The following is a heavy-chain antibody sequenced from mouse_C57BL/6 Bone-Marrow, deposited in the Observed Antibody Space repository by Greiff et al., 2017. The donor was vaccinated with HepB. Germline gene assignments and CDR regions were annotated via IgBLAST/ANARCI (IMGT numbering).Heavy chain of an antibody. CDR3: ARSGYDYDGYAMDY. Sequence: QVHVKQSGAELARPGASVKLSCKASGYTFTSYGISWVKQRTGQGLEWIGEINPRSGNTYYNEKFKGKATLTADKSSSTAYMELRSLTSEDSAVYFCARSGYDYDGYAMDYWGQGTSVTVSS. J-gene: IGHJ4*01. CDR2: INPRSGNT. D-gene: IGHD2-4*01. CDR1: GYTFTSYG. V-gene: IGHV1-81*01.